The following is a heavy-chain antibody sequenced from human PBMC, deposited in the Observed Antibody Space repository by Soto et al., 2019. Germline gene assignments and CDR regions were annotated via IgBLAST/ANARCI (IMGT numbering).Heavy chain of an antibody. CDR3: AKDGGKDGYFGNWFDP. Sequence: SVKVSCKASGGTFSSYAISWVRQAPGQGLEWMGEIIPIFGSANFAQKFQGRVTLTADESTTTAYMELSNLRSDDTAVYYCAKDGGKDGYFGNWFDPWGQGTLVTVSS. J-gene: IGHJ5*02. V-gene: IGHV1-69*13. CDR1: GGTFSSYA. CDR2: IIPIFGSA. D-gene: IGHD5-12*01.